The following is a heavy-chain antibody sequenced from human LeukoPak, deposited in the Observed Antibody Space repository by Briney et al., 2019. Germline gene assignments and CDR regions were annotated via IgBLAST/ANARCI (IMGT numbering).Heavy chain of an antibody. D-gene: IGHD3-16*01. CDR2: INNDGSST. CDR3: AKYQSLGLPYFDY. J-gene: IGHJ4*02. V-gene: IGHV3-74*01. CDR1: GFTFSSYW. Sequence: GGSLRLSCAASGFTFSSYWMHWVRQAPGKGLVWVSRINNDGSSTSYADSVKGRFTISRDNSKNTLYLQMNSLRAEDTAVYYCAKYQSLGLPYFDYWGQGTLVTVSS.